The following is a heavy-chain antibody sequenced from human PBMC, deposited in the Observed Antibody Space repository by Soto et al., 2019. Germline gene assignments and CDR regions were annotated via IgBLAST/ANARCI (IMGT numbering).Heavy chain of an antibody. D-gene: IGHD6-13*01. V-gene: IGHV3-23*01. CDR3: AKAGGAAGTVDYFDY. CDR2: ISGSAGST. CDR1: GFTFNNYA. J-gene: IGHJ4*02. Sequence: DVQLLESGGGLVQPGGSLRLSCAASGFTFNNYAINWVRQSPGKGLEWVSVISGSAGSTYYADSVKGRFTITRDNSKNTLYLQRSSLRVEDTAVYYCAKAGGAAGTVDYFDYWGQGTLVTVSS.